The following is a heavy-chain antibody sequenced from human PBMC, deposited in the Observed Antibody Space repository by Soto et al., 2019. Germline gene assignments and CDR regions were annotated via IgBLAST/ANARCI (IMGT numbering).Heavy chain of an antibody. J-gene: IGHJ6*03. CDR3: ARWAFCSGGSCSKFYYYMDV. V-gene: IGHV3-21*01. CDR2: IGNTTTSI. CDR1: GFTFSTYA. Sequence: GGSLRLSCAASGFTFSTYAMKWVRQAPGKGLEWLSSIGNTTTSIYYADSVKGRFTISRDNAKSSLYLQMDSLRAEDTAVYFCARWAFCSGGSCSKFYYYMDVWGKGTTVTVSS. D-gene: IGHD2-15*01.